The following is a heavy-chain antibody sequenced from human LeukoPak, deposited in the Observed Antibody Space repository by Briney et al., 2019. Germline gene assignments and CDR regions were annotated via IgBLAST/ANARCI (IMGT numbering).Heavy chain of an antibody. CDR2: INHSGST. J-gene: IGHJ5*02. CDR3: ARGQRRYNRNEDWFDP. D-gene: IGHD1-1*01. V-gene: IGHV4-34*01. Sequence: SETLSLTCAVYGGSFSGYYWSWIRQPPGKGPEWIGEINHSGSTNYNPSLKSRVTISVDTSKNQFSLKLSSVTAADTAVCYCARGQRRYNRNEDWFDPWGQGTLVTVSS. CDR1: GGSFSGYY.